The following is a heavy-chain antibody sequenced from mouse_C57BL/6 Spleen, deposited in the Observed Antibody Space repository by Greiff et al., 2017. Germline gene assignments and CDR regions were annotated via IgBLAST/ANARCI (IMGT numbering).Heavy chain of an antibody. CDR1: GYSFTGYY. J-gene: IGHJ2*01. CDR2: INPSTGGT. D-gene: IGHD1-1*01. V-gene: IGHV1-42*01. CDR3: ARYTTVVAGDY. Sequence: VQLQQSGPELVKPGASVKISCKASGYSFTGYYMNWVKQSPEKSLEWIGEINPSTGGTTYNQKFKAKATLTVDKSSSTAYMQLKSLTSEDSAVYYCARYTTVVAGDYWGQGTTLTVSS.